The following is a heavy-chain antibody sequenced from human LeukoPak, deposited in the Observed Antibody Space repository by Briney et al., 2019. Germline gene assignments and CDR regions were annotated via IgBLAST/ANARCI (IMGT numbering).Heavy chain of an antibody. D-gene: IGHD2-2*01. CDR1: GNYW. V-gene: IGHV3-74*01. CDR2: INSDGSWT. Sequence: GGSLRLSCAASGNYWMHWVRQAPGKGLVWVSHINSDGSWTSYADSVKGRFTISKDNAKNTVYLQMNNLRAEDTAVYYCVSFYETNWGRGTLVTVSS. J-gene: IGHJ4*02. CDR3: VSFYETN.